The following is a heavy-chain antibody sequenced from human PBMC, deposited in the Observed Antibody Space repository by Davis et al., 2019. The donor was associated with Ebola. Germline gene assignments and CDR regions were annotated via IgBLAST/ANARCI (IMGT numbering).Heavy chain of an antibody. J-gene: IGHJ6*02. D-gene: IGHD1-14*01. CDR3: SVRSTLRTGYYYGMDV. CDR1: GFTFSSYW. V-gene: IGHV3-74*01. Sequence: HTGGSLRLSCAAPGFTFSSYWMHWVRQAPGKGLVWVSRINSDGSSTSYADSVKGRFTISRDNAKNTLYLQMNSLRAEDTAVYYCSVRSTLRTGYYYGMDVWGQGTTVTVSS. CDR2: INSDGSST.